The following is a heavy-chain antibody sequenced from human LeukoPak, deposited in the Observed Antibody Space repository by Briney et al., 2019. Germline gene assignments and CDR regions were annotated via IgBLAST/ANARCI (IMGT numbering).Heavy chain of an antibody. D-gene: IGHD2-15*01. V-gene: IGHV3-21*01. Sequence: PGGSLRLSCAASGFTFSSYNMNWVRQAPGKGLEWVSSITSSSTYIYYADSVKGRFTISRDNAKNSLYLQMNSLRAEDTAVYYCARDLRYCSGGSCYWGQGTLVTVSS. CDR2: ITSSSTYI. CDR1: GFTFSSYN. J-gene: IGHJ4*02. CDR3: ARDLRYCSGGSCY.